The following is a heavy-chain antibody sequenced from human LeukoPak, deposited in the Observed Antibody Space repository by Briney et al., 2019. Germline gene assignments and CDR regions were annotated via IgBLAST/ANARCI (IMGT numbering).Heavy chain of an antibody. V-gene: IGHV3-23*01. CDR3: AKRGVVIRVILVGFHKEAYYFDS. CDR2: ISGSGGGT. CDR1: GLTLSNYG. J-gene: IGHJ4*02. Sequence: GGSLRLSCAVSGLTLSNYGMSWVRQAPGKGLEWVAGISGSGGGTNYADSVKGRFTISRDNPKNTLYLQMNGLRAEDTAVYFCAKRGVVIRVILVGFHKEAYYFDSWGQGALVTVSS. D-gene: IGHD3-22*01.